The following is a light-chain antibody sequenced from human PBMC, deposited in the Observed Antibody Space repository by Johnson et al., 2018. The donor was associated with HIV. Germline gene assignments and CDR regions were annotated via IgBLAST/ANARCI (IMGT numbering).Light chain of an antibody. CDR1: SSNIGNNY. J-gene: IGLJ1*01. CDR3: GTWDSSLTSYV. Sequence: QPVLTQPPSVSAAPGQKVTISCSGSSSNIGNNYVSWYQQLPGTAPKLLIYENYKRPSGIPGRFCGSKYGPSATLGITGLQTGDEADYYCGTWDSSLTSYVFGAGTKVTVL. CDR2: ENY. V-gene: IGLV1-51*02.